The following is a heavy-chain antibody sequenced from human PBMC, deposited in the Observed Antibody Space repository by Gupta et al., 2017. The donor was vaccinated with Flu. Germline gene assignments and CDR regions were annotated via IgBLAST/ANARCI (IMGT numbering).Heavy chain of an antibody. CDR1: GYTFTGYY. CDR3: ARVNSGWYLEAFDI. J-gene: IGHJ3*02. Sequence: QVQLVQSGAEVKKPGASVKVSRQASGYTFTGYYMHWVRQAPGQGLEWMGWINPNSGGTNYAQKFQGRVTMTRDTSISTAYMELSRLRSDDTAVYYCARVNSGWYLEAFDIWGQGTMVTVSS. CDR2: INPNSGGT. D-gene: IGHD6-19*01. V-gene: IGHV1-2*02.